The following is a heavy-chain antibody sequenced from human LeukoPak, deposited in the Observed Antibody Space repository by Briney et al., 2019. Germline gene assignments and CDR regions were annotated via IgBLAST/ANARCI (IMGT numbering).Heavy chain of an antibody. CDR2: IYHTGGT. CDR3: ARDPSGSFFNWFDP. V-gene: IGHV4-59*01. CDR1: GGSISSFY. J-gene: IGHJ5*02. D-gene: IGHD1-26*01. Sequence: SETLSLTCTVSGGSISSFYWSWIRQPPGKGLEWIGYIYHTGGTNYNPSLKSRVTISVDTSKNQFSLKVRSVTAADTAVYYCARDPSGSFFNWFDPWGQGTLVTVSS.